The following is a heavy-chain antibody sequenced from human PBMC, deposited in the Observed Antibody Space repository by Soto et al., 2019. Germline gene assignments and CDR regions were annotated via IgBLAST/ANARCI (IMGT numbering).Heavy chain of an antibody. CDR2: MNPNSGNT. CDR1: GYTFTSYD. J-gene: IGHJ3*02. V-gene: IGHV1-8*01. Sequence: QVQLVQSGAEVKKPGASVKVSCKASGYTFTSYDINWVRQATGQGLEWMGWMNPNSGNTGYAQKFQGRVTMTRNTSISTAYMELSSLRSEDTAVYYCARGLSGWLHRNAAFDIWGQGTMVTVSS. D-gene: IGHD5-12*01. CDR3: ARGLSGWLHRNAAFDI.